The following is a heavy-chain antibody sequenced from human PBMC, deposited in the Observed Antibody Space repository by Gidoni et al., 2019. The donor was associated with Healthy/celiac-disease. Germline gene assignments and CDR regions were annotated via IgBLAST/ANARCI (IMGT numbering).Heavy chain of an antibody. Sequence: QVQLVESGGGVVQPWRSLRHPCAASGFTFSSYAKHWIRQAPGKGLEGVAVRSYDGSNKYYEDSVKGRFTISRDNSKNTLYLQMNSLRAEDTAVYYCARDQVGWGGLDYWGQGTLVTVSS. V-gene: IGHV3-30*04. CDR3: ARDQVGWGGLDY. CDR2: RSYDGSNK. J-gene: IGHJ4*02. CDR1: GFTFSSYA. D-gene: IGHD6-19*01.